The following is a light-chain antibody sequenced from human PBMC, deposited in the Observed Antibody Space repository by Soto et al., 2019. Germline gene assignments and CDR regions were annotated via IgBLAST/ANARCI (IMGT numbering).Light chain of an antibody. J-gene: IGLJ1*01. CDR3: CSPLATTNPI. V-gene: IGLV2-14*01. CDR2: EVT. CDR1: SSDVGGYNH. Sequence: QSALTQPACVSGSPGQSITISCTGTSSDVGGYNHVSWYQHHPGKAPKLIIYEVTKRPSGVSNRFSGSKSGDTASLTISGLQADDEADYYCCSPLATTNPIFGKGPNLNV.